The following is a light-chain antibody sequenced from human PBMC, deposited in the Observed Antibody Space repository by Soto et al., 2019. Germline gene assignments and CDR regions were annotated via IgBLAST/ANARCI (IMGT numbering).Light chain of an antibody. Sequence: EIVWTQSPGTLSFSPGARATLSCRASQSVSTSYLAWYQQKPGQAPRLLIYGASSRATGIPERFSGSGSGTDFTLTISRLQPEDSATYYCQQADSFHLTFGGGTKGEI. CDR3: QQADSFHLT. CDR2: GAS. CDR1: QSVSTSY. J-gene: IGKJ4*01. V-gene: IGKV3-20*01.